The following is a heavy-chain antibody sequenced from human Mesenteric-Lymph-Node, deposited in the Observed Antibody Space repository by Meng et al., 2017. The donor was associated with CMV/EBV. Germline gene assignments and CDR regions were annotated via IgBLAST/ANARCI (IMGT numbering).Heavy chain of an antibody. CDR1: GGSNSSSNW. CDR2: IYHSGST. CDR3: ARGDLSGSGIDY. J-gene: IGHJ4*02. D-gene: IGHD3-10*01. V-gene: IGHV4-4*02. Sequence: CAVSGGSNSSSNWWSWVRQPPGKGLEWIGEIYHSGSTNYNPSLKSRVTISVDKSKNQFSLKLSSVTAADTAVYYCARGDLSGSGIDYWGQGTLVTVSS.